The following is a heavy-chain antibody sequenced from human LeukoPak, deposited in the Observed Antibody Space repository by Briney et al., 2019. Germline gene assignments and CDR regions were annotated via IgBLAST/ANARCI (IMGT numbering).Heavy chain of an antibody. CDR1: GGSFSGYY. J-gene: IGHJ5*02. D-gene: IGHD3-9*01. Sequence: SETLSLTCAVYGGSFSGYYWSWIRQPPGKGLEWIGEINHSGSTNYNPSLKSRVTISVDTSKNQFSLKLSSVTAADTAVYYCARIGTFTDILTGYSNWFDPWGQGTLVTVSS. CDR2: INHSGST. CDR3: ARIGTFTDILTGYSNWFDP. V-gene: IGHV4-34*01.